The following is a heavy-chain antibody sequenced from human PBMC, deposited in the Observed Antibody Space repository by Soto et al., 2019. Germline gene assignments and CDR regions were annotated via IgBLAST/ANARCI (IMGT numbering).Heavy chain of an antibody. CDR1: GFTFSSYD. CDR3: AKGPGCPDV. Sequence: QVQLVESGGGVVQPGRSLRLSCAASGFTFSSYDMHWVRQAPGKGLEWVAVISYDGSNKYYADSVKGRFTISRDNSKNTLYLQMNSLRAEDTAVYYCAKGPGCPDVWGQGTTVTVSS. CDR2: ISYDGSNK. D-gene: IGHD2-15*01. J-gene: IGHJ6*02. V-gene: IGHV3-30*18.